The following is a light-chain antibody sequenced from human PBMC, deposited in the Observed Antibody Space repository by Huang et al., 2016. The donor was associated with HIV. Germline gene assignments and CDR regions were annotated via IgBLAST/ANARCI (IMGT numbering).Light chain of an antibody. CDR1: QSVSSSY. CDR3: QQYGTSPQT. V-gene: IGKV3-20*01. Sequence: EIVLTQSPGTLFLSPGERATLSCRASQSVSSSYLAWYQQKPGQAPRLVIHGASSRATCIPDRFSGSGSGTDFTLTISRLEPEDFAVYYCQQYGTSPQTFGQGTKVEIK. J-gene: IGKJ1*01. CDR2: GAS.